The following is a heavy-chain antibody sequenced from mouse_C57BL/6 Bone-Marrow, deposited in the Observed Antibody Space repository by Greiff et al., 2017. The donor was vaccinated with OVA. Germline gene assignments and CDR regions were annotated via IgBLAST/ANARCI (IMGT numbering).Heavy chain of an antibody. D-gene: IGHD1-1*01. Sequence: EVKLVESGGGLVQPGGSMKLSCVASGFTFRNYWMNWVRQSPEKGLEWVAQIRLKSDNYATHYAESVKGRFTISRDDSKSSVYLQRDNLRAEDTGIYYCTGWITTVVATPGYFDVWGTGTTVTVSS. J-gene: IGHJ1*03. CDR3: TGWITTVVATPGYFDV. CDR1: GFTFRNYW. CDR2: IRLKSDNYAT. V-gene: IGHV6-3*01.